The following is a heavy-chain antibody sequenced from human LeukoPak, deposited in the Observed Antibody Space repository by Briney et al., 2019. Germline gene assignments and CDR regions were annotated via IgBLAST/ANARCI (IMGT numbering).Heavy chain of an antibody. D-gene: IGHD1-26*01. Sequence: ASVKVSCKTSGYNFINYDISWVRQVPGQGLEWMGWMRPSSGKTGYAQKFQGRVTMTRNISISTAYMELSSLRFEDTAVYYCARERGGQAGSYFPSWGQGTLVTVSS. J-gene: IGHJ4*02. CDR3: ARERGGQAGSYFPS. V-gene: IGHV1-8*01. CDR1: GYNFINYD. CDR2: MRPSSGKT.